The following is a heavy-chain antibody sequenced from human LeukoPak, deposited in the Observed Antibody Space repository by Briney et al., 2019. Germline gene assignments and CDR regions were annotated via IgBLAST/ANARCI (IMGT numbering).Heavy chain of an antibody. CDR3: ARGVGGYYYEGNWFDP. Sequence: GGSLRLSCAVSGFTFSNYWMHSVRQAPGMGLVWVSRINIDGSSTSYADFVKGRFTISRDNAKNSLYLQMNSLRAEDTAVYYCARGVGGYYYEGNWFDPWGQGTLVTVSS. V-gene: IGHV3-74*01. CDR2: INIDGSST. J-gene: IGHJ5*02. CDR1: GFTFSNYW. D-gene: IGHD3-22*01.